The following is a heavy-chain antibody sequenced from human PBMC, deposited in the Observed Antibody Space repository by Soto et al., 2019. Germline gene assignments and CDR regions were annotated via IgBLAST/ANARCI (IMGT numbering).Heavy chain of an antibody. CDR3: ATLSVTTAYYYGMDV. V-gene: IGHV3-23*01. Sequence: GGSLRLSCASSGFPFSSYAMSWVRQAPGKGLEWVSAISGSGGSTYYADSVKGRFTISRDNSKNTLYLQMNSLRAEDTAVYYCATLSVTTAYYYGMDVWGQGTTVTVSS. CDR1: GFPFSSYA. J-gene: IGHJ6*02. CDR2: ISGSGGST. D-gene: IGHD4-17*01.